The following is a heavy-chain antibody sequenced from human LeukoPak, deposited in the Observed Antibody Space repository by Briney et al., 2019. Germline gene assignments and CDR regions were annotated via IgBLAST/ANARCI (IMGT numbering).Heavy chain of an antibody. Sequence: ASVKVSCKASGYTFTSYGISWVRQAPGQGLEWMGWISAYNGNTNYAQKLQGRVTMTTDTSTSTAYMELRSLRSDDTAVYYCARVTPKHRGDYGDYVPWGQGTLVTVSS. V-gene: IGHV1-18*01. CDR3: ARVTPKHRGDYGDYVP. J-gene: IGHJ5*02. CDR1: GYTFTSYG. D-gene: IGHD4-17*01. CDR2: ISAYNGNT.